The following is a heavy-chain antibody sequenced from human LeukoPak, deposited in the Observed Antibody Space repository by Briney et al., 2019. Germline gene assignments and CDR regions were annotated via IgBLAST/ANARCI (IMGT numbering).Heavy chain of an antibody. Sequence: TGGSLRLSCAASGFTFDNYAMNWVRQAPGKGLEWVSYISSSSSIIYYADSVKGRFTISRDNAKNSLYLQMNSLRAEDTAVYYCASQVMLAAAGLAYWGQGTLVTVSS. J-gene: IGHJ4*02. V-gene: IGHV3-48*01. CDR2: ISSSSSII. D-gene: IGHD6-13*01. CDR3: ASQVMLAAAGLAY. CDR1: GFTFDNYA.